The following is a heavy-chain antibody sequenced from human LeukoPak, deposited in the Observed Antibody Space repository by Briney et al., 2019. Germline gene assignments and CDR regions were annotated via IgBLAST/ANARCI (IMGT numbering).Heavy chain of an antibody. V-gene: IGHV5-51*01. CDR2: IRHGGSDI. J-gene: IGHJ4*02. D-gene: IGHD1-14*01. CDR1: GYSFTSHY. CDR3: ARGDHLGS. Sequence: GESLKISCKGFGYSFTSHYIAWVRQMPGTGLEWMGLIRHGGSDIKYSPSFQGQVTFSVDNSINTAYLQWSSLKASDSALYYCARGDHLGSWGQGTLVTVSS.